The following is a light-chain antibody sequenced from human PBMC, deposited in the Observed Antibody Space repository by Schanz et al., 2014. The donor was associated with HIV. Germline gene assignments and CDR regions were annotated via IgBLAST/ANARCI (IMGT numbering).Light chain of an antibody. CDR2: QAS. Sequence: DIQMTQSPSTLSASVGDRVTITCRASQNIDDWLAWYQQKPGKAPNLLIYQASTLKTGVPSRFSGSRSGTVFTLAISCLQPDDFATYLCQQYHSRVTFGQGTEVEI. CDR1: QNIDDW. V-gene: IGKV1-5*03. CDR3: QQYHSRVT. J-gene: IGKJ1*01.